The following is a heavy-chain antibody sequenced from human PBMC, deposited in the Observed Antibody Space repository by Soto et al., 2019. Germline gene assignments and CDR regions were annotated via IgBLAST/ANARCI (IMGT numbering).Heavy chain of an antibody. V-gene: IGHV1-8*01. J-gene: IGHJ4*02. CDR1: GYTFTDYD. CDR3: EVTSGY. Sequence: ASVKVSCKTSGYTFTDYDINWVRQATGQGLEWMGWVSPDFGNAGYAQKFQGRVTMTTNTSTSTAYMELTSLTSEDTAVYYCEVTSGYWGQGTMVTASS. CDR2: VSPDFGNA. D-gene: IGHD6-13*01.